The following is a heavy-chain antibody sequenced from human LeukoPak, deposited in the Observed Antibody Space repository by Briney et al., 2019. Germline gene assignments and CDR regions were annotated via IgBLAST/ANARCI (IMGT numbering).Heavy chain of an antibody. D-gene: IGHD2-15*01. CDR3: ARRYCSGGSCSLDY. V-gene: IGHV1-18*01. J-gene: IGHJ4*02. CDR2: ISAYNGNT. CDR1: GYTFTSYG. Sequence: ASVKVSCKASGYTFTSYGISWVRQAPGQGLEWMGWISAYNGNTNYAQNIQGRVAMTTDTSTSTAYMELRSLRSDDTAVYYCARRYCSGGSCSLDYWGQGTLVTVSS.